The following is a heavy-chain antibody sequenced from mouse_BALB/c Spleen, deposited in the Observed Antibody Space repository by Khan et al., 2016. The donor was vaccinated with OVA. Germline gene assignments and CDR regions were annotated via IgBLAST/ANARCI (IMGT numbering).Heavy chain of an antibody. J-gene: IGHJ2*01. V-gene: IGHV3-2*02. Sequence: EVKLLESGPGLVKPSQSLSLICTVTGYSITSDYAWNWIRQFPGNKLEWMGFICYSGNTKYNPSLKSRISITRDTSKNQFFLQLNSVTTEDTATYYCARVYGGDFDYWGQGTTLTVSS. CDR3: ARVYGGDFDY. CDR1: GYSITSDYA. CDR2: ICYSGNT. D-gene: IGHD1-1*01.